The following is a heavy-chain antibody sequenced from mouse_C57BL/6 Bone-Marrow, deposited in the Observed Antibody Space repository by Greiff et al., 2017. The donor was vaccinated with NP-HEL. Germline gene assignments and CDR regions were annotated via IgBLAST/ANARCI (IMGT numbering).Heavy chain of an antibody. Sequence: VMLVESGPGLVAPSQSLSITCTVSGFSLTSYGVSWVRQPPGTGLEWLGVIWGDGSTNYHSALISRLSISKDNSKSQVFLKLNSLQTDDTATDYCAKEMGLKNYYGSSLDYWGQGTSVTVSS. CDR2: IWGDGST. V-gene: IGHV2-3*01. CDR1: GFSLTSYG. J-gene: IGHJ4*01. D-gene: IGHD1-1*01. CDR3: AKEMGLKNYYGSSLDY.